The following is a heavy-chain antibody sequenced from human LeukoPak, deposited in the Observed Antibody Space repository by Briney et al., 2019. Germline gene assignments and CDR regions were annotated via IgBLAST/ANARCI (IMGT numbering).Heavy chain of an antibody. CDR3: ASSEYSSGWGPN. V-gene: IGHV3-21*01. Sequence: GGSLRLSCAASGFPFSSYSMNWVRQAPGKGLEWVSSISSSSSYIYYADSVKGRFTISRDNAKNSLYLQMNSLRAEDTAVYYCASSEYSSGWGPNWGQGTLVTVSS. CDR2: ISSSSSYI. D-gene: IGHD6-19*01. CDR1: GFPFSSYS. J-gene: IGHJ4*02.